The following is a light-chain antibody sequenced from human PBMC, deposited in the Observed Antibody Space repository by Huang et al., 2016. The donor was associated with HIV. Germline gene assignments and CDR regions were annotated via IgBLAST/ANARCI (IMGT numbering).Light chain of an antibody. CDR2: GAS. J-gene: IGKJ3*01. CDR3: QQYNKWPRT. CDR1: QSVTGN. Sequence: EIVMTQSPATLSVSPGERATLSCRASQSVTGNLAWYQHKPGQPPRPLSHGASTRAAGAAARFNASGSGTEFTLTINSLQSEDFAVYYCQQYNKWPRTFGPGTKVDVK. V-gene: IGKV3-15*01.